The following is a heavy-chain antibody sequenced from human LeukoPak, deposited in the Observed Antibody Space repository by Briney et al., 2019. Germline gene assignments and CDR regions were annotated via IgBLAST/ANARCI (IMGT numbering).Heavy chain of an antibody. Sequence: TSETLSLTCAAYGGSFSGYYWSWIRQPPGKGLEWIGEINHSGSTNYNPSLKSRVTISVDTSKNQFSLKLSSVTAADTAVYYCARGRPGGSFDYWGQGTLVTVSS. CDR1: GGSFSGYY. CDR2: INHSGST. V-gene: IGHV4-34*01. D-gene: IGHD3-16*01. J-gene: IGHJ4*02. CDR3: ARGRPGGSFDY.